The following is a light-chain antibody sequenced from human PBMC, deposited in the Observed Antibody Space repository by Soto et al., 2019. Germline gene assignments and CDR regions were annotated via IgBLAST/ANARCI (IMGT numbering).Light chain of an antibody. CDR3: QQSSLSPRT. CDR1: QSVSSSY. CDR2: GAS. J-gene: IGKJ1*01. Sequence: VLTQSPGTLSLSPGERATLSCRASQSVSSSYLAWYQQKPGQAPRLLIYGASSRATGIPDRFSGSGSGTDFTLTISRLEPLYFAVHYCQQSSLSPRTFRLGTQV. V-gene: IGKV3-20*01.